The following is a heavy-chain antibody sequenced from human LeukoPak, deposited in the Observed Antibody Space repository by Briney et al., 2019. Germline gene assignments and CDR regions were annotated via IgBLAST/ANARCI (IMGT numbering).Heavy chain of an antibody. CDR3: AKSRISTMVRGVGGLIDY. CDR1: RFTFSSYA. CDR2: ISGSGGST. D-gene: IGHD3-10*01. J-gene: IGHJ4*02. Sequence: PGGSLRLSCAASRFTFSSYAMSWVRQAPGKGLEWVSAISGSGGSTYYADSVKGRFTISRDNSKNTLYLQMNSLRAEDTAVYYCAKSRISTMVRGVGGLIDYWGQGTLVTVSS. V-gene: IGHV3-23*01.